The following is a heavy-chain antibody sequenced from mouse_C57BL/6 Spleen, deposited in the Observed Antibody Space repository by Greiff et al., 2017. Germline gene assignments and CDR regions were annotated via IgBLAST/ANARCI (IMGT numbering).Heavy chain of an antibody. CDR2: INYDGSST. CDR3: ARARYYGSSYAMDY. V-gene: IGHV5-16*01. J-gene: IGHJ4*01. CDR1: GFTFSDYY. D-gene: IGHD1-1*01. Sequence: DVKLVESEGGLVQPGSSMKLSCTASGFTFSDYYMAWVRQVPEKGLEWVANINYDGSSTYYLDSLKSRFIISRDNAKNILYLQMSSLKSEDTATYYCARARYYGSSYAMDYWGQGTSVTVSS.